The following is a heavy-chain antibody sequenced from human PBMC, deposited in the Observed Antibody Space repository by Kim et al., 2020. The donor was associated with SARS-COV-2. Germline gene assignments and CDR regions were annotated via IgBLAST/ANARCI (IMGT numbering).Heavy chain of an antibody. D-gene: IGHD5-12*01. CDR1: GFTFSSYA. Sequence: GSLRLSCAASGFTFSSYAMSWVRQAPGKGLEWVSAISGSGGSTYYADSVKGRFTISRDNSKNTLYLQMNSLRAEDTAVYYCAKRNLVATINYYYYGMDVWGQGTTVTVSS. V-gene: IGHV3-23*01. J-gene: IGHJ6*02. CDR3: AKRNLVATINYYYYGMDV. CDR2: ISGSGGST.